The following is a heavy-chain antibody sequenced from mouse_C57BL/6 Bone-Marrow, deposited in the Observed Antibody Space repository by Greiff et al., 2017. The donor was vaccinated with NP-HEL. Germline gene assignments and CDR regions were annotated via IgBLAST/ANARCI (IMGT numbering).Heavy chain of an antibody. V-gene: IGHV5-4*03. CDR2: ISDGGSYT. Sequence: EVKVEESGGGLAKPGGSLKLSCAASGFTFSSYAMSWVRQTPEKRLEWVATISDGGSYTYYPDNVKGRFTISRDNAKNNLYLQMSHLKSEDTAMYYCASPGFAYWGQGTLVTVSA. J-gene: IGHJ3*01. CDR3: ASPGFAY. CDR1: GFTFSSYA.